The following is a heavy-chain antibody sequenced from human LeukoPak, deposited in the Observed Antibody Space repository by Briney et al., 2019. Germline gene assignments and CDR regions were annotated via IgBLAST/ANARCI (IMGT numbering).Heavy chain of an antibody. V-gene: IGHV3-7*01. CDR3: ARGDFDDYGDYVDAFEF. CDR2: IKPDGSEK. J-gene: IGHJ3*01. CDR1: GLTFSSYW. Sequence: GGSLRLSCAASGLTFSSYWMSWVRQVPGKGLEWVANIKPDGSEKYCVGSVKGRFTIYRDNAKNSLYLQMNSLRAEDTALYYCARGDFDDYGDYVDAFEFWGQGTMVTVSA. D-gene: IGHD4-17*01.